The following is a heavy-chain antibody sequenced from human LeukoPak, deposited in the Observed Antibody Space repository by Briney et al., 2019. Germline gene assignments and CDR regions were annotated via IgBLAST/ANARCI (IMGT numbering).Heavy chain of an antibody. CDR1: GFTFSSYA. CDR3: ARERQWFGEEEFDY. J-gene: IGHJ4*02. V-gene: IGHV3-7*01. D-gene: IGHD3-10*01. Sequence: GGSLRLSCAASGFTFSSYAMSWVRQAPGKGLEWVANIKQDGSEKYYVDSVKGRFTISRDNAKNSLYLQMNSLRAEDTAVYYCARERQWFGEEEFDYWGQGTLVTVSS. CDR2: IKQDGSEK.